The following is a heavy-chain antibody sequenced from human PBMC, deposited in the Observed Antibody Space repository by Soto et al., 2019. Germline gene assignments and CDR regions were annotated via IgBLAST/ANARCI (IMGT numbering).Heavy chain of an antibody. D-gene: IGHD5-18*01. CDR2: INTNSGGT. CDR3: AREGIQLWAPVDY. Sequence: GASAKVSCKASGYTFTGNYMNWVRQAPGQGLEWMGWINTNSGGTNYAQKFQGRVTMTRDTSISTAYMERSRLRSDDTAVYSCAREGIQLWAPVDYWGQGTLLTVSS. J-gene: IGHJ4*02. V-gene: IGHV1-2*02. CDR1: GYTFTGNY.